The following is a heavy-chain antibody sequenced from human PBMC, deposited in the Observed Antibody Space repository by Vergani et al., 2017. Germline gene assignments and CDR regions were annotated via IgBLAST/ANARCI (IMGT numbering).Heavy chain of an antibody. CDR3: GRAQPFNCSSTSCRRAPEYFQH. CDR1: GFTFSSYE. J-gene: IGHJ1*01. Sequence: EVQLVESGGGLVQPGGSLRLSCAASGFTFSSYEMTWVRQAPGKGLEWVSYISSNGSTIYYADSVKGRCTISRYNAKNSLYLQINSLRAEDTAVYYCGRAQPFNCSSTSCRRAPEYFQHWGQGTLVTVSS. CDR2: ISSNGSTI. V-gene: IGHV3-48*03. D-gene: IGHD2-2*01.